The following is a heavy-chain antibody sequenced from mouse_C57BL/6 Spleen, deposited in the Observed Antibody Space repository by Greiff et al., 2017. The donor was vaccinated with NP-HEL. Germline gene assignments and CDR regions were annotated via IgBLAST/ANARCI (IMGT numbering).Heavy chain of an antibody. V-gene: IGHV1-69*01. CDR3: ARAGIYYGSSYDY. CDR2: IDPSDSYT. Sequence: VQLQQPGAELVMPGASVKLSCKASGYTFTSYWMHWVKQRPGQGLEWIGEIDPSDSYTNYNQKFKGKSTLTVDKSSSTAYMQLSSLTSEDSAVYYCARAGIYYGSSYDYWGQGTTLTVSS. J-gene: IGHJ2*01. CDR1: GYTFTSYW. D-gene: IGHD1-1*01.